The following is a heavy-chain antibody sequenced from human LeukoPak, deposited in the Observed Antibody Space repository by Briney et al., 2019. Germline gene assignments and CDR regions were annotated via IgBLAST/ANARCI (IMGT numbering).Heavy chain of an antibody. D-gene: IGHD1-26*01. CDR1: GFTFSSYW. CDR3: ARMIVGADYFDY. Sequence: PGGSLRLSCAASGFTFSSYWMHWVRQAPGKGQVWVSRINSDGSSTSYADSVKGRFTISRDNAKNTLYLQMNSLRAEDTAVYYCARMIVGADYFDYWGQGTLVTVSS. CDR2: INSDGSST. V-gene: IGHV3-74*01. J-gene: IGHJ4*02.